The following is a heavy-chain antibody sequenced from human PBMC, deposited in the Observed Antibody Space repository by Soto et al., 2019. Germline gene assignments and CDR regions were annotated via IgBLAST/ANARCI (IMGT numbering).Heavy chain of an antibody. J-gene: IGHJ5*02. D-gene: IGHD1-7*01. CDR1: GGSISSYY. V-gene: IGHV4-59*01. CDR3: ARDQHNWNYVGCFDP. Sequence: PSETLSLTCTVSGGSISSYYWSWIRQPPGKGLEWIGYIYYSGSTNYNPSLKSRVTISVDTSKNQFSLKLSSVTAADTAVYYCARDQHNWNYVGCFDPWGQGTLVTVSS. CDR2: IYYSGST.